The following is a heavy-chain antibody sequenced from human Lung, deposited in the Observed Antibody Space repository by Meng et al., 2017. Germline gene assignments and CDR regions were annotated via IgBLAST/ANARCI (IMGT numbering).Heavy chain of an antibody. Sequence: QVHPGQAGPEGKKPGASVKVSCKASDYTFTGYGVSWVRQAPGQGLEWMAWLGAHDGDTSFGPKFQGRVTVTADRPTATAYMELRSLRFDDTAVYYCARGTPGRSYANYWGPGTLVTVSS. CDR1: DYTFTGYG. D-gene: IGHD1-26*01. V-gene: IGHV1-18*01. J-gene: IGHJ4*02. CDR2: LGAHDGDT. CDR3: ARGTPGRSYANY.